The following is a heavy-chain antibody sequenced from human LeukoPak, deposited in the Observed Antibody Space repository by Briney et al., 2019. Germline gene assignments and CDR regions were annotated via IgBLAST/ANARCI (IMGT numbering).Heavy chain of an antibody. J-gene: IGHJ4*02. CDR1: GFTFSSYA. CDR2: ISSISYI. V-gene: IGHV3-21*01. Sequence: GGSLRLSCAASGFTFSSYAMSWVRQAPGKGLEWVSSISSISYIYYADSVKGRFTISRDTAKNSLHLQMNSLRAEDTAVYYCARDQYGDYALDYWGQGTLVTVSS. D-gene: IGHD4-17*01. CDR3: ARDQYGDYALDY.